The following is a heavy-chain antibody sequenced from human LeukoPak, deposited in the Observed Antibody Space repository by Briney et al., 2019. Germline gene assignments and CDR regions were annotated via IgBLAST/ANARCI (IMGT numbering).Heavy chain of an antibody. V-gene: IGHV4-39*07. D-gene: IGHD5-12*01. CDR2: VYYNGAT. CDR1: GGSLSSTDYY. J-gene: IGHJ4*02. Sequence: SETLSLTCSVSGGSLSSTDYYWGWIRQPPRKGLEWIGTVYYNGATQYSPSLKSRVTVSIDTSKNQFSLRLTSVTAADTAVYYCAIELRTYSGYNPLDCWGQGTLVTVSS. CDR3: AIELRTYSGYNPLDC.